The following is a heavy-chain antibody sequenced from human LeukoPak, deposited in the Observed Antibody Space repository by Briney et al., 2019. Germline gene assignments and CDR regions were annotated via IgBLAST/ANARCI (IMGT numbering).Heavy chain of an antibody. Sequence: SVKVSCKASGGTFSSYAISWVRQAPGQGLEWMGGIIPIFGTASYAQKFQGRVTITTDESTSTAYMELSSLRSEDTAVYYCARGGAPHYYYDSSGYPEHAFDIWGQGTMVTVSS. D-gene: IGHD3-22*01. J-gene: IGHJ3*02. CDR2: IIPIFGTA. CDR3: ARGGAPHYYYDSSGYPEHAFDI. CDR1: GGTFSSYA. V-gene: IGHV1-69*05.